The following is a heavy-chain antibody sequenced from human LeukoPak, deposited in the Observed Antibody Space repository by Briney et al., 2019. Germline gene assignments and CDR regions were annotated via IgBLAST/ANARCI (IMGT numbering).Heavy chain of an antibody. CDR3: TTDYVVVPAATDY. CDR2: IKSITDGGTT. Sequence: GGSLRLSCAASGFTFSNAWMSWVRQAPGKGLEWVGRIKSITDGGTTDYAAPVKGRFTISRDDSKNTLYLQMNSLKTEDTAVYYCTTDYVVVPAATDYWGQGTLVTVSS. V-gene: IGHV3-15*01. CDR1: GFTFSNAW. J-gene: IGHJ4*02. D-gene: IGHD2-2*01.